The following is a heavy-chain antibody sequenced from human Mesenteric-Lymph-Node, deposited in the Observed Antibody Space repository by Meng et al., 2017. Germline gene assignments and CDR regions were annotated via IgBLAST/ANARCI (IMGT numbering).Heavy chain of an antibody. J-gene: IGHJ4*02. CDR2: ISTSGSTT. V-gene: IGHV3-48*03. D-gene: IGHD5-24*01. CDR1: GFTFSSYE. Sequence: GGSLRLSCAASGFTFSSYEMNWVRQAPGKGLEWVSSISTSGSTTYYVDSVKGRFTISRDNAKNSLYLQMNSLTAEDTAVYYCARGRNAVYWGQGTLVTVSS. CDR3: ARGRNAVY.